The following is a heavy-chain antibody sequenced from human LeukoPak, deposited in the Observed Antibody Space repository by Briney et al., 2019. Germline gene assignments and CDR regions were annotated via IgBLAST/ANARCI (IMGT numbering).Heavy chain of an antibody. CDR3: ARGLYYDILTGYGY. V-gene: IGHV3-23*01. CDR2: ISVSGGST. Sequence: PGGSLRLSCAASGFTFSSYAMSWVRQAPGKGLEWVSAISVSGGSTYYADSVKGRFTISRDNSKNTLYLQMNSLRAEDTAVYYCARGLYYDILTGYGYWGQGTLVTVSS. D-gene: IGHD3-9*01. J-gene: IGHJ4*02. CDR1: GFTFSSYA.